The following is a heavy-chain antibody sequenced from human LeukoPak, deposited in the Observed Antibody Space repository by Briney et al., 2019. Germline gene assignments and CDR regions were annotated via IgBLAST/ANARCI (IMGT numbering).Heavy chain of an antibody. CDR3: TRDPGVLLYCGGDCYLDY. CDR2: IRSKAYGGTT. V-gene: IGHV3-49*04. Sequence: GGSLRLSCTASGFTFGDYAMSWVRQAPGKGLEWVGFIRSKAYGGTTEYAASVKGRFTISRDDSKSIAYLQMNSLKTEDTAVYYCTRDPGVLLYCGGDCYLDYWGQGTLVTVSS. D-gene: IGHD2-21*02. J-gene: IGHJ4*02. CDR1: GFTFGDYA.